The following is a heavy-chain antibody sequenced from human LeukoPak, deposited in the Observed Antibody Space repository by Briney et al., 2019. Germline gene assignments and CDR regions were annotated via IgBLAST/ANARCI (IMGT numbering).Heavy chain of an antibody. CDR1: GGFIGSSSYY. Sequence: SETLSLTCTVSGGFIGSSSYYWGWIRQPPGKGLEWIGSIYYSGSPYYNPSLKSRVTISVDTSKNQFSLKLSSVTAADTAVYYCARSPGEGYYYYYYMDVWGKGTTVTVSS. J-gene: IGHJ6*03. D-gene: IGHD7-27*01. CDR2: IYYSGSP. V-gene: IGHV4-39*07. CDR3: ARSPGEGYYYYYYMDV.